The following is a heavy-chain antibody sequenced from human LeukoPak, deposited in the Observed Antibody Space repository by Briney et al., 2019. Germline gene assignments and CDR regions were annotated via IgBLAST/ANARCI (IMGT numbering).Heavy chain of an antibody. J-gene: IGHJ3*02. Sequence: PGGSLRLSCAASGFTFSSCGMHWVRQAPGKGLEWVAVISYDGSNKYYADSVKGRFTISRDNSKNTLFLEMNSLRAEDTAVYYCAKALTSGWYLDAFNIWAKGQWSPSLQ. D-gene: IGHD6-19*01. V-gene: IGHV3-30*18. CDR1: GFTFSSCG. CDR3: AKALTSGWYLDAFNI. CDR2: ISYDGSNK.